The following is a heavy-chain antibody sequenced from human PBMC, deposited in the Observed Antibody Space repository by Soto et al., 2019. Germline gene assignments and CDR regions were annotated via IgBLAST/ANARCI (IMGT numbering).Heavy chain of an antibody. CDR1: GGAFSGYY. Sequence: KTSDTLSLTCAVYGGAFSGYYWSWIRQRPGKGLGWIGEINHSGSTNYNPSLKSRVTISVDTSKNQFSLKLSSVTAAYTAVYYCARAKLSNTTRYLDYWGQGXLVTVSS. CDR2: INHSGST. J-gene: IGHJ4*02. V-gene: IGHV4-34*01. CDR3: ARAKLSNTTRYLDY. D-gene: IGHD4-4*01.